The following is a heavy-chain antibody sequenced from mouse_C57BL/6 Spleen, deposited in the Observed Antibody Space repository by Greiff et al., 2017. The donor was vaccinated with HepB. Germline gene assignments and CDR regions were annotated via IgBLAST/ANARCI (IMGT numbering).Heavy chain of an antibody. CDR1: GYTFTSYW. D-gene: IGHD1-1*01. Sequence: QVQLQQPGAELVKPGASVKLSCKASGYTFTSYWMHWVKQRPGQGLEWIGMIHPNSGSTNYNEKFKSKATLTVDKSSSTAYMQRSSLTSEDSAVYYCARNYGTPYWYFDVWGTGTTVTVSS. V-gene: IGHV1-64*01. CDR2: IHPNSGST. CDR3: ARNYGTPYWYFDV. J-gene: IGHJ1*03.